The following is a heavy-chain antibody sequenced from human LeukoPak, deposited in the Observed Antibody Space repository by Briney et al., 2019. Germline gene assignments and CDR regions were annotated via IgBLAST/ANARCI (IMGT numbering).Heavy chain of an antibody. V-gene: IGHV3-23*01. CDR3: AKDVAGSGSYSFDY. CDR1: GFTFSSYS. CDR2: ISGSGGST. Sequence: GGSLRLSCAASGFTFSSYSMSWVRQAPGKGLEWVSGISGSGGSTYYADSVKGRFTISRDNSKNTLYLQMNSLRAEDTAVYYCAKDVAGSGSYSFDYWGQGTLVTVSS. D-gene: IGHD1-26*01. J-gene: IGHJ4*02.